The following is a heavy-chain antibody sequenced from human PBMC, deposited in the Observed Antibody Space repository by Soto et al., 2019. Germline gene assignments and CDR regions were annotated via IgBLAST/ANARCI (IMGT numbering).Heavy chain of an antibody. V-gene: IGHV3-11*06. CDR2: SSSSGGYT. Sequence: QVQLVESGGGLVEPGGSLRLSCAASGFSVGDYYMSWIRQAPGKGLEWLSYSSSSGGYTNYADSVKGRFTISRDNARNSLYLQMDNLRAEDTAVYFCARSSGWRQVFTIDYGLDVWGQGTTVTVSS. D-gene: IGHD3-3*01. CDR3: ARSSGWRQVFTIDYGLDV. J-gene: IGHJ6*02. CDR1: GFSVGDYY.